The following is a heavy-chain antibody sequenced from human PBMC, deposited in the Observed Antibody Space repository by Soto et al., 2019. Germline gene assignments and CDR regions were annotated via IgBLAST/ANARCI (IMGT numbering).Heavy chain of an antibody. Sequence: EVQLVESGGGLVKPGGSLRLSCAASGFTFSSYSMNWVRQAPGKGLEWVSSISSSSSYIYYADSVKGLFTISRDNAKNSLYLQMNSLRAEDTAVYYCARVGEGDAFDIWGQGTMVTVSS. V-gene: IGHV3-21*01. D-gene: IGHD3-10*01. CDR3: ARVGEGDAFDI. CDR1: GFTFSSYS. CDR2: ISSSSSYI. J-gene: IGHJ3*02.